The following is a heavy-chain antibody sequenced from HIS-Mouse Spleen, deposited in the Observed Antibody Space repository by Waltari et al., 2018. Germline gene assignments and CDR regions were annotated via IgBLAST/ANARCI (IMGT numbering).Heavy chain of an antibody. D-gene: IGHD3-3*01. V-gene: IGHV4-4*07. CDR3: ARDFHDFWSGYYGGDKKHDAFDI. J-gene: IGHJ3*02. CDR2: IYTSGSN. Sequence: QVQLQESGPGLVKPSETLSLTCTVSGGSISSYYWSWIRQPAGKGLEWIGRIYTSGSNNYNPTPKSRVTMSVDTSKNQFSLKLSSVTAADTAVYYCARDFHDFWSGYYGGDKKHDAFDIWGQGTMVTVSS. CDR1: GGSISSYY.